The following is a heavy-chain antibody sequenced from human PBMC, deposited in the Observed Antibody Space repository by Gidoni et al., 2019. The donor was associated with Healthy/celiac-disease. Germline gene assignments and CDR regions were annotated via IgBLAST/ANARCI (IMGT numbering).Heavy chain of an antibody. Sequence: EVQLVESGGGLVQPGGSLKLSCAASGFTFSGSAMHWVRQASGKGLEWVGRIRSKANSYATAYAASVKGRFTISRDDSKNTAYLQMNSLKTEDTAVYYCTRHESYGEQYYYYYMDVWGKGTTVTVSS. CDR2: IRSKANSYAT. V-gene: IGHV3-73*01. CDR1: GFTFSGSA. J-gene: IGHJ6*03. CDR3: TRHESYGEQYYYYYMDV. D-gene: IGHD4-17*01.